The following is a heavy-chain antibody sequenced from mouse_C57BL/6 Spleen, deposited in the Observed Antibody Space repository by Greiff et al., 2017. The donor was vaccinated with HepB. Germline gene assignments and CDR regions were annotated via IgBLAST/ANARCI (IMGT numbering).Heavy chain of an antibody. V-gene: IGHV5-6*01. CDR2: ISSGGSYT. CDR3: ARQGDYGSSSAWFAY. J-gene: IGHJ3*01. D-gene: IGHD1-1*01. Sequence: EVKLVESGGDLVKPGGSLKLSCAASGFTFSSYGMSWVRQTPDKRLEWVATISSGGSYTYYPDSVKGRFTISRDNAKNTLYLQMSSLKSEDTAMYYCARQGDYGSSSAWFAYWGQGTLVTVSA. CDR1: GFTFSSYG.